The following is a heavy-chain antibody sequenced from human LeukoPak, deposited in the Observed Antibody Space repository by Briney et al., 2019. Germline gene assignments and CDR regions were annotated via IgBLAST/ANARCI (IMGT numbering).Heavy chain of an antibody. CDR3: ARLEKYYFDY. Sequence: ETXSLTCTVSGGSISSGGYYWSWIRQPPGKGLEWIGYIYYSGSTNYNPSLKSRVTISVDASKNQFSLKLSSVTAADTAVYYCARLEKYYFDYWGQGTLVTVSS. CDR1: GGSISSGGYY. CDR2: IYYSGST. J-gene: IGHJ4*02. V-gene: IGHV4-61*08.